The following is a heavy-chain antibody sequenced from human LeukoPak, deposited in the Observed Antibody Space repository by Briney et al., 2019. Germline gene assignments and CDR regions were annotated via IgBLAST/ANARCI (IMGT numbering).Heavy chain of an antibody. D-gene: IGHD5-24*01. Sequence: SQTLSLTCNVSGGSISSGDKYWSWIRQPPGKGLEWIGYIYYSGSTYYNPSLKSRLTISVDTSENQFSLHWTSVTAADTAVYFCARVPRWAGLDFWGQGTLVTVSS. CDR2: IYYSGST. CDR1: GGSISSGDKY. J-gene: IGHJ4*02. CDR3: ARVPRWAGLDF. V-gene: IGHV4-30-4*01.